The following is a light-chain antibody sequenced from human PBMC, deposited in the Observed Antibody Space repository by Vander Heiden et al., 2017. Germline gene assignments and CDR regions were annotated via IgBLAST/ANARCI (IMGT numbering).Light chain of an antibody. V-gene: IGKV1-39*01. J-gene: IGKJ1*01. CDR1: QSISSY. CDR2: AAS. CDR3: QQSYSTPPWT. Sequence: IQTTSPPSSLSASVGDRVTITCRASQSISSYLNWYQQKPGKAPKLLIYAASSLQSGVPSRFSGSGSGTDFTLTISSLQPEDFATYYCQQSYSTPPWTFGQGTKVEIK.